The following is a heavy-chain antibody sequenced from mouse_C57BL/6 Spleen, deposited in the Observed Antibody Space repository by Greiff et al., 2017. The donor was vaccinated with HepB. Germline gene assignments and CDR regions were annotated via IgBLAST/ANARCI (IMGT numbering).Heavy chain of an antibody. CDR2: IDPETGGT. CDR3: TSPGTRDYFDY. CDR1: GYTFTDHE. J-gene: IGHJ2*01. V-gene: IGHV1-15*01. D-gene: IGHD4-1*01. Sequence: VQLQQSGAELVRPGASVTLSCKASGYTFTDHEMHWVKQTPVHGLEWIGAIDPETGGTAYNQKFKGKAILTADKSSSTAYMELRSLTSEDSAVYYGTSPGTRDYFDYWGQGTTLTVAS.